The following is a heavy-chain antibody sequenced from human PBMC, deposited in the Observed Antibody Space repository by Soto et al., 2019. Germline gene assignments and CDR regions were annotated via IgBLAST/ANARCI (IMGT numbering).Heavy chain of an antibody. CDR3: ARVIRIAAAGPNFDP. J-gene: IGHJ5*02. CDR2: IIPIFGTA. V-gene: IGHV1-69*06. D-gene: IGHD6-13*01. CDR1: EGTFSSYA. Sequence: SGKFSCNASEGTFSSYAISWVQQAPGQGLEWMGGIIPIFGTANYAQKFQGRVTITADKSTSTAYMELSSLRSEDTAVYYCARVIRIAAAGPNFDPWGQGTLVTVSS.